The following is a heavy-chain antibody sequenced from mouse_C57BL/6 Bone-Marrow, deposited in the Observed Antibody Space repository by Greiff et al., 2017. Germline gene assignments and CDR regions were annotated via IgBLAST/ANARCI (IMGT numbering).Heavy chain of an antibody. Sequence: VQLQQSGAELAKPGASVKLSCKASGYTFTSYWMHWVKQRPGQGLEWIGYINPSSGYTKYNQKFKDKATLTADKCSSTAYMQLSSLTYEDSAVYYCARPNYYGSSYWYFDVWGTGTTVTVSS. CDR2: INPSSGYT. J-gene: IGHJ1*03. V-gene: IGHV1-7*01. D-gene: IGHD1-1*01. CDR3: ARPNYYGSSYWYFDV. CDR1: GYTFTSYW.